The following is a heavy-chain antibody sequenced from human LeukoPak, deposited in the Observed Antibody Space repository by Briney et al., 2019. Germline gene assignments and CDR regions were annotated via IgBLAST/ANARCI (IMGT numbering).Heavy chain of an antibody. CDR1: GDSISSYY. Sequence: PSETLCLTCTVSGDSISSYYWSWIRQPPGKGLEWIAYNSYSGSTNYNPSLKSRVTISVDTSKNQFSLKLSSVTAADTAVYYCALHMVRGGLYYYYGMDVWGQGTTVTVSS. D-gene: IGHD3-10*01. V-gene: IGHV4-59*12. J-gene: IGHJ6*02. CDR3: ALHMVRGGLYYYYGMDV. CDR2: NSYSGST.